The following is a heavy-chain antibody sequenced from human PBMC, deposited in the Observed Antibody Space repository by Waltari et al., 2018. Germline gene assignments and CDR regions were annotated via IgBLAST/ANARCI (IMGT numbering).Heavy chain of an antibody. Sequence: QVQLQESGPGLVKPSETLSLTCAVSGYSISSGYYWGWIRQPPGKGLEWIGSIYHSGSTYYNPSLKSRVTISVETSKNQFSLKLSSVTAADTAVYYCASFLLRYFDERLDVWGKGTTVTVSS. D-gene: IGHD3-9*01. CDR3: ASFLLRYFDERLDV. CDR1: GYSISSGYY. CDR2: IYHSGST. J-gene: IGHJ6*04. V-gene: IGHV4-38-2*01.